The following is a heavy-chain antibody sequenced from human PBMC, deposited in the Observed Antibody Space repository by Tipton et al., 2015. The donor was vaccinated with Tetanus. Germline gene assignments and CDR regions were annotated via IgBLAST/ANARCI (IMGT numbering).Heavy chain of an antibody. CDR2: ISSSGGTT. D-gene: IGHD2/OR15-2a*01. Sequence: SLRLSCAASGFTLSRYTLNWVRQAPGKGLEWVSGISSSGGTTYYADSVKGRFTISRDNSKNTLYLQMNSLRAEDTAVYYCAKVFHGTWYYFDYWGQGTLVTVSS. V-gene: IGHV3-23*01. J-gene: IGHJ4*02. CDR3: AKVFHGTWYYFDY. CDR1: GFTLSRYT.